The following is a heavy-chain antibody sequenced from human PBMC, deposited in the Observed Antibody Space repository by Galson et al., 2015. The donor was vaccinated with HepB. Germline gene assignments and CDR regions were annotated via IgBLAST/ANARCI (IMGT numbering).Heavy chain of an antibody. CDR2: INPNSGGT. D-gene: IGHD4-11*01. V-gene: IGHV1-2*02. J-gene: IGHJ4*02. Sequence: SVKVSCKASGYTFTSYYMHWVRQAPGQGLEWMGWINPNSGGTNYAQKLQGRVTMTRDTSISTAYSELSRLRSDDTAVYYCARGGRMVTVTTLLDYWGQGTLVTVSS. CDR1: GYTFTSYY. CDR3: ARGGRMVTVTTLLDY.